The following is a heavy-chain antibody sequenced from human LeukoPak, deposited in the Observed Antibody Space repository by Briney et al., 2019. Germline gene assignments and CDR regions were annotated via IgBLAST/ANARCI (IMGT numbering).Heavy chain of an antibody. J-gene: IGHJ4*02. V-gene: IGHV3-11*04. CDR1: GFTFSDYY. CDR2: ISSSGSNI. Sequence: GGSLRLSCAASGFTFSDYYMSWIRQAPGKGLEWVSYISSSGSNIYYADSVKGRFTISRDNAKNSLYLQMNSLRAEDTAVYYCARGEWFPTLYYFDYWGQGTLVTVSS. D-gene: IGHD3-10*01. CDR3: ARGEWFPTLYYFDY.